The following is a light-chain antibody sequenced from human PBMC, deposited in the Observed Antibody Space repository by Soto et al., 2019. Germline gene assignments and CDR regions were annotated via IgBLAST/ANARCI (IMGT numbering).Light chain of an antibody. Sequence: DIQLTQTPSFLSASVGDRVTVTCRASQGSPTYLAWYQQKPGKAPKLLIYGVSTLQNGVPSRFSGSGSGTDFTLTISSLQTEDFATYYCQQANYFPITFGQGTRLEIK. CDR3: QQANYFPIT. CDR1: QGSPTY. J-gene: IGKJ5*01. CDR2: GVS. V-gene: IGKV1-9*01.